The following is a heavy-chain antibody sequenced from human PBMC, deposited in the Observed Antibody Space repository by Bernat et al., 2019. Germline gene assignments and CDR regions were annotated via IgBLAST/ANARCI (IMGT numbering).Heavy chain of an antibody. D-gene: IGHD2-8*01. J-gene: IGHJ2*01. Sequence: VQLVESGGGLVKPGGSLRLSCAASGFTFSSYAMHWVRQAPGKGLEWVAVISYDGSNKYYADSVKGRFTISRDNSKNTLYLQMNSLRAEDTAVYYCARDFGPWGNGWYFDLWGRGTLVTVSS. CDR3: ARDFGPWGNGWYFDL. V-gene: IGHV3-30-3*01. CDR1: GFTFSSYA. CDR2: ISYDGSNK.